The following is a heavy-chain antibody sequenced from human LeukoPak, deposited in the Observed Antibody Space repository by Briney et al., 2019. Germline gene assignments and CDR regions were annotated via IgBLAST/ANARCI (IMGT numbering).Heavy chain of an antibody. CDR3: ARDYYDSGGDAFDI. Sequence: SETLSLTCTVSGGSISSHSWSWIRQPPGKGLEWIGYIFYSGPTNYSPSLKSRVTISVDTSKNQFSLRLSSVTAADTAVYYCARDYYDSGGDAFDIWGQGTMVTVSS. CDR2: IFYSGPT. V-gene: IGHV4-59*11. CDR1: GGSISSHS. J-gene: IGHJ3*02. D-gene: IGHD3-22*01.